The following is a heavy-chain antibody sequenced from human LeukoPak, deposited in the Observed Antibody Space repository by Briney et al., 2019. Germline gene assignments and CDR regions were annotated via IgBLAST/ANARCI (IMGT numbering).Heavy chain of an antibody. J-gene: IGHJ3*02. CDR3: ARAGAFDI. CDR1: GFAFSSYA. V-gene: IGHV3-33*08. Sequence: PGASLRLSCAASGFAFSSYAMSWVRQAPGKGLEWVAVIWYDGSNKYYADSVKGRFTISRDNSKNTLYLQMNSLRAEDTAVYYCARAGAFDIWGQGTMVTVSS. CDR2: IWYDGSNK.